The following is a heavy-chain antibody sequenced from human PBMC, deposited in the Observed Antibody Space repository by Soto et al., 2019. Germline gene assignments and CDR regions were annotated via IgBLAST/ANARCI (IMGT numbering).Heavy chain of an antibody. V-gene: IGHV3-21*01. J-gene: IGHJ6*02. CDR2: ISSSSSYI. Sequence: EVQLVESGGGLVKPGGSLRLSCAASGFTFSSYSMNWVRQAPGKGLEWVSSISSSSSYIYYADSVKGRFTISRDNAKNSLYLQMNSLRAEDTAVYYCASGHSSSSFYYYYGMDVWGQGTTVTVSS. CDR1: GFTFSSYS. D-gene: IGHD6-6*01. CDR3: ASGHSSSSFYYYYGMDV.